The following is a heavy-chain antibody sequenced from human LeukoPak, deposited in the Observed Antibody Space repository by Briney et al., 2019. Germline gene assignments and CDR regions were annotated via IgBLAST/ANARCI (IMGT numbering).Heavy chain of an antibody. J-gene: IGHJ4*02. V-gene: IGHV3-21*01. CDR3: ARRGYHDYSGFDY. Sequence: GGSLRLSCAGSAFTFSSYSMNWVRQAPGKGLEWVSSISGSSSDIYYADSVKGRFTISRNNAKNSLYLQMKSLRAEDTAVYYCARRGYHDYSGFDYWGQGTLVTVSS. CDR2: ISGSSSDI. D-gene: IGHD1-26*01. CDR1: AFTFSSYS.